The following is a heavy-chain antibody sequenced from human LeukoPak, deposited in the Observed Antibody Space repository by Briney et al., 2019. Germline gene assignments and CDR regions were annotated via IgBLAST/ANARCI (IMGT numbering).Heavy chain of an antibody. D-gene: IGHD3-3*01. CDR1: GFTFSSYG. Sequence: PGGSLRLSCAASGFTFSSYGMHWVRQAPGKGLEWVAFIRYDGSNKYYADSVKGRFTISRDNSKNTLYLQMNSLRAEDTAVCYCARRVQYYFDYWGQGTLVTVSS. J-gene: IGHJ4*02. CDR3: ARRVQYYFDY. CDR2: IRYDGSNK. V-gene: IGHV3-30*02.